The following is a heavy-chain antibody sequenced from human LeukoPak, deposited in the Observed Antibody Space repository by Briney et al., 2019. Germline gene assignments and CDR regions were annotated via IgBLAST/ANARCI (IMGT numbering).Heavy chain of an antibody. Sequence: GASVKVSCKASGYTFTMCYIHWVRQAPGQGLEWMGWINPNSGGTNFAQKFQGRFTMTRDTSTTTAYMELSSLRSDDTAVYYCARARMGSAYDYFDYWGQGTLVTVSS. D-gene: IGHD5-12*01. J-gene: IGHJ4*02. CDR3: ARARMGSAYDYFDY. V-gene: IGHV1-2*02. CDR2: INPNSGGT. CDR1: GYTFTMCY.